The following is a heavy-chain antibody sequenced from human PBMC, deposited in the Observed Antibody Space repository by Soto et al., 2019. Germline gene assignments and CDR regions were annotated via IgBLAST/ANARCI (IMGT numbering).Heavy chain of an antibody. CDR3: ASRDSNWNYVLTNLGYYYYYGMDV. CDR1: GGAFSSYA. V-gene: IGHV1-69*13. Sequence: SVKVSCKASGGAFSSYAISWVRQAPGQGLEWMGGIIPIFGTANYAQKFQGRVTITADESTSTAYMELSSLRSEDTAVYYCASRDSNWNYVLTNLGYYYYYGMDVWGQGTTVTVSS. D-gene: IGHD1-7*01. CDR2: IIPIFGTA. J-gene: IGHJ6*02.